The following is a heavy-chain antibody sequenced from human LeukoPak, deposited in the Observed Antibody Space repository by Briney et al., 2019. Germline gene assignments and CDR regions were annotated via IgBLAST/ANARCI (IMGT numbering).Heavy chain of an antibody. CDR1: IHPYQLFD. CDR3: ARGGDFGYSYGGNYYMDV. D-gene: IGHD5-18*01. J-gene: IGHJ6*03. Sequence: PGGSLRLPCSPWIHPYQLFDEYGPRQATGKGLEWVSAIGTAGDTYYPGSVKGRFTISRENAKNSLYLQMNSLRAGDTAVYYWARGGDFGYSYGGNYYMDVWGKGTTVTVSS. CDR2: IGTAGDT. V-gene: IGHV3-13*01.